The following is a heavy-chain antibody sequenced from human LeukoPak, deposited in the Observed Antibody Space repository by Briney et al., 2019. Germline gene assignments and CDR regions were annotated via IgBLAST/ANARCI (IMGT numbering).Heavy chain of an antibody. CDR2: ITGSGNDA. J-gene: IGHJ4*02. Sequence: QSGGSLRLSCAASGFTFSNYAMTWVRQAPGKGVEWVSTITGSGNDAYYADSVKGRFTISRDNSKNMLYLQMNSLRAEDTAVYYCAKGATGLRIVGDDWGQGTLVTVSS. D-gene: IGHD2-15*01. V-gene: IGHV3-23*01. CDR1: GFTFSNYA. CDR3: AKGATGLRIVGDD.